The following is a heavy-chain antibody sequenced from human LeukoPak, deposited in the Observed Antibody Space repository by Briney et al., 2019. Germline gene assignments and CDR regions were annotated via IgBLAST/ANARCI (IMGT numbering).Heavy chain of an antibody. J-gene: IGHJ4*02. Sequence: ESGPTMVKPTQTLTLTCTFSGFSLSTRGVGVGWICQPPGKALEWLALIYWDDDKRYSPSLKSRLTITKDTPKTQVVLTMTNMDPVDTATYYCAIKRGYVRYWGQGTLVTVSS. V-gene: IGHV2-5*02. D-gene: IGHD5-12*01. CDR3: AIKRGYVRY. CDR1: GFSLSTRGVG. CDR2: IYWDDDK.